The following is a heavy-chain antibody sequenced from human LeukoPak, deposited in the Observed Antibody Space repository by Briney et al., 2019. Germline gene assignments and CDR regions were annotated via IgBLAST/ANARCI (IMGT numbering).Heavy chain of an antibody. CDR3: ARANTIFGVEPDYYFDY. Sequence: SGGSLRLSCAASGFSFSSYEMIWVRQAPGKGLEWISYISSSGGNIYYAVSVKGRFTISRDNAKNSLYLQMNSLRVEDTAVYYCARANTIFGVEPDYYFDYWGQGTLVSVSS. J-gene: IGHJ4*02. D-gene: IGHD3-3*01. CDR2: ISSSGGNI. V-gene: IGHV3-48*03. CDR1: GFSFSSYE.